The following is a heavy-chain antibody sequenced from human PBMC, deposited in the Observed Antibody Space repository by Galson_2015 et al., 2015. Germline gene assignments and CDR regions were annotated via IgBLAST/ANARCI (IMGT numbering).Heavy chain of an antibody. CDR2: INWNGGST. CDR1: GFTFDDYG. V-gene: IGHV3-20*04. CDR3: ARDVGYCSGGSCYVSMFNY. J-gene: IGHJ3*01. Sequence: SLRLSCAASGFTFDDYGMSWVRQAPGKGLEWVSGINWNGGSTGYADSVKGRFTISRDNAKNSLYLQMNSLRAEDTALYYCARDVGYCSGGSCYVSMFNYWGQGTMVTVSS. D-gene: IGHD2-15*01.